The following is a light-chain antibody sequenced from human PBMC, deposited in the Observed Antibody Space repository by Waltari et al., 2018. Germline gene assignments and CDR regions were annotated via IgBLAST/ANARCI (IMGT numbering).Light chain of an antibody. V-gene: IGKV3-15*01. CDR1: RGIHAN. CDR3: QQYNRWPPLT. J-gene: IGKJ4*01. Sequence: ETVLTQSPATLCMSPGERAILSCRASRGIHANLAWYQQKPSQAPRLLIYRTSTRATGIPARFSGSGSGTDFTLTITSLQSEDSALYYCQQYNRWPPLTFGGGTKVEI. CDR2: RTS.